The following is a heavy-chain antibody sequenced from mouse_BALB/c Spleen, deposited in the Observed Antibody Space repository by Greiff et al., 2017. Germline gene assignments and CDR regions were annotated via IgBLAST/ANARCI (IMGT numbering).Heavy chain of an antibody. CDR3: AREGGYYRDDAMDY. J-gene: IGHJ4*01. CDR2: ISYDGSN. D-gene: IGHD2-3*01. V-gene: IGHV3-6*02. Sequence: EVKLQESGPGLVKPSQSLSLTCSVTGYSITSGYYWNWIRQFPGNKLEWMGYISYDGSNNYNPSLKNRISITRDTSKNQFFLKLNSVTTEDTATYYCAREGGYYRDDAMDYWGQGTSVTVSS. CDR1: GYSITSGYY.